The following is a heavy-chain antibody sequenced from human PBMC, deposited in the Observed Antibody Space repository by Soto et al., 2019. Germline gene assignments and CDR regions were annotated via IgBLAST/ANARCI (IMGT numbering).Heavy chain of an antibody. CDR2: ISYDGSNK. V-gene: IGHV3-30-3*01. Sequence: GGSLRLSCAASGFTFSSYAMHWVRQAPGKGLEWVAVISYDGSNKYYADSVKGRFTISRDNSKNTLYLQMNSLRAEDTAVYYCARDARRFLEWLLYGLSVDYWGQGTLVTVSS. D-gene: IGHD3-3*01. CDR1: GFTFSSYA. CDR3: ARDARRFLEWLLYGLSVDY. J-gene: IGHJ4*02.